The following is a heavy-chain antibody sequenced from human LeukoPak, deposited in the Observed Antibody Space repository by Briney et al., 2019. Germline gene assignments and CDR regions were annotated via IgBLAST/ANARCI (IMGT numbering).Heavy chain of an antibody. CDR3: ARSIVVVPAAPLDY. J-gene: IGHJ4*02. CDR1: GGTFSSYA. D-gene: IGHD2-2*01. CDR2: IIPILGIA. V-gene: IGHV1-69*04. Sequence: ASVKVSCKASGGTFSSYAISWVRQAPGQGLEWMGRIIPILGIANYAQKFQGRVTITADKSTSTAYMELSSLRSEDTAVYYCARSIVVVPAAPLDYWGQGTLVTVSS.